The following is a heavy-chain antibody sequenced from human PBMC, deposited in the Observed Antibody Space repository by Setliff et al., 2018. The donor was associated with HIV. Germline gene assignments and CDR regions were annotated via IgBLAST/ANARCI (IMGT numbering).Heavy chain of an antibody. CDR1: GVSITSADYY. CDR2: MYSSGNN. CDR3: ARGYCSGGFCHPNYYHYMDV. J-gene: IGHJ6*03. Sequence: SLTCAVSGVSITSADYYWSWIRQHPVKGLEWIGYMYSSGNNYYNPSLKSRLVVSVDESKNQFSLNLSSVTAADTAVYYCARGYCSGGFCHPNYYHYMDVWGKGTTVTVSS. V-gene: IGHV4-31*11. D-gene: IGHD2-15*01.